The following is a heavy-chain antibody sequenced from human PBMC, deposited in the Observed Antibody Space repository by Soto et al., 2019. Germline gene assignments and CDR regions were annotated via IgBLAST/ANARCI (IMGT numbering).Heavy chain of an antibody. J-gene: IGHJ4*02. CDR1: GYIFAYYY. CDR3: ARDSGGSGKATLDY. CDR2: FDPRDDTT. D-gene: IGHD3-10*01. Sequence: GASVKVSCKASGYIFAYYYINWVRQAPGQGLEWMGKFDPRDDTTDYAQKFQGRVTMTSDTSTSTAYMEVTSLTSEDTAVYYCARDSGGSGKATLDYWGQGSLVTVSS. V-gene: IGHV1-46*01.